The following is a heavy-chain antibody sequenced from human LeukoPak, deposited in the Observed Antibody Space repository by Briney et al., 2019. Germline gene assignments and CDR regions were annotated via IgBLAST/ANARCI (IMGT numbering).Heavy chain of an antibody. Sequence: SETLSLTCTVSGGSISSSSYYWGWIRQPPGKGLEWIGSIYYSGSTYYNPSLKSRVTISVDTSKNQFSLKLSSVTAADTAVYYCAREWIHNWFDPWGQGTLVTVAS. CDR2: IYYSGST. CDR1: GGSISSSSYY. CDR3: AREWIHNWFDP. J-gene: IGHJ5*02. D-gene: IGHD5-18*01. V-gene: IGHV4-39*02.